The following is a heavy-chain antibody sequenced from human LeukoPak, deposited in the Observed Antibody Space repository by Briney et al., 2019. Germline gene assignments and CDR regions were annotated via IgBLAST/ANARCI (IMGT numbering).Heavy chain of an antibody. Sequence: GGSLRLSCAASGFTVSSNYMTWVRQAPGKGLEWVSVIYSRGSTYYADSVKGRFTISRDNSKSTLFLQMNSLRVDDTGVYYCASGELEMATISRWGQGTLVTVSS. V-gene: IGHV3-53*01. J-gene: IGHJ4*02. CDR1: GFTVSSNY. CDR2: IYSRGST. D-gene: IGHD5-24*01. CDR3: ASGELEMATISR.